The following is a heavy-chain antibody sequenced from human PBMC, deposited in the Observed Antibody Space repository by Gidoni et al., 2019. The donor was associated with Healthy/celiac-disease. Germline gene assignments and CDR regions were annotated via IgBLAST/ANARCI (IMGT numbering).Heavy chain of an antibody. D-gene: IGHD6-19*01. V-gene: IGHV3-21*01. CDR3: ATGSGWYAH. CDR2: ISSSSSYI. J-gene: IGHJ4*02. CDR1: EFTLSSYS. Sequence: EVQLVESGRGLVEPGGSLRLSCAASEFTLSSYSMNWVRHAPWKGLEWVSAISSSSSYIYYADSVRGRFTISRDNAKNSLYLQMNSLRAEDTAVYYCATGSGWYAHWGQGTLVTVSS.